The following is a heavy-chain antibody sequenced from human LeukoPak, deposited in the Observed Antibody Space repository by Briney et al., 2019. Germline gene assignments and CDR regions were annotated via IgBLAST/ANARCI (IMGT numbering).Heavy chain of an antibody. J-gene: IGHJ6*02. CDR1: GFTFSSYG. CDR3: AKDWRWNTNIFGMNV. D-gene: IGHD5-24*01. CDR2: IRYDGSNK. Sequence: PGGSLRLSCAASGFTFSSYGMHWVRQAPGKGLEWVSFIRYDGSNKYYADSVKGRFTISRDNSKNTLYLQMNSLRDEDTAVYYCAKDWRWNTNIFGMNVWGQGTTVTVSS. V-gene: IGHV3-30*02.